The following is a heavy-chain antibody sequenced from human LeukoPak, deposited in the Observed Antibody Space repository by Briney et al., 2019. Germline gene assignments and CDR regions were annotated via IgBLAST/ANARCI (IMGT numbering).Heavy chain of an antibody. Sequence: GGSLRLSCAASGFTVSSNYMSWVRQAPGKGLEWVSVIYSGGGTYYADSVKGRFTISRDNSKNTLYLQMNSLRAEDTAVYYCARAAPSGYIGVTDDYWGQGTLVTVSS. CDR1: GFTVSSNY. V-gene: IGHV3-66*01. J-gene: IGHJ4*02. D-gene: IGHD3-3*01. CDR3: ARAAPSGYIGVTDDY. CDR2: IYSGGGT.